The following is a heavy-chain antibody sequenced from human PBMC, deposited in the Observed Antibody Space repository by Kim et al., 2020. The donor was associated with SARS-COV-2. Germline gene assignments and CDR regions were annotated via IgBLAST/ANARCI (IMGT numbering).Heavy chain of an antibody. CDR2: ISGSGGST. CDR3: AKAGGVGATTLGWFDP. Sequence: GGSLRLSCAASGFTFSSYAMSWVRQAPGKGLEWVSAISGSGGSTYYADSVKGRFTISRDNSKNTLYLQMNSLRAEDTAVYYCAKAGGVGATTLGWFDPWGQGTLVTVSS. CDR1: GFTFSSYA. J-gene: IGHJ5*02. V-gene: IGHV3-23*01. D-gene: IGHD1-26*01.